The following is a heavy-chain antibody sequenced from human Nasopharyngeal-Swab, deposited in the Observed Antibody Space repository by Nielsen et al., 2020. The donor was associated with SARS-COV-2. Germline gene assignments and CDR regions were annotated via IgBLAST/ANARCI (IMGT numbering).Heavy chain of an antibody. J-gene: IGHJ4*02. D-gene: IGHD7-27*01. Sequence: GGSLRLSCAASGFSFSIYWMHWVRQAQGKGLEWVSGISWNSGSTGYADSVKGRFTISRDNAKNSLYLQMNSLRAEDTALYYCAKDGGGLTGDLYYFDYWGQGTLVTVSS. CDR2: ISWNSGST. CDR1: GFSFSIYW. CDR3: AKDGGGLTGDLYYFDY. V-gene: IGHV3-9*01.